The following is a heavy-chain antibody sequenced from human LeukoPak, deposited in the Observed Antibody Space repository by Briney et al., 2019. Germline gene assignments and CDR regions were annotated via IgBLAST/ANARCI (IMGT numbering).Heavy chain of an antibody. CDR2: ISYEGSNK. V-gene: IGHV3-30*18. CDR1: GFTFSSYG. Sequence: GRSLRLSCAASGFTFSSYGMHWVRQAPGRGLEWVAVISYEGSNKSYADSVKGRFTLSRDNSKNTLYLQMNSLRAEDTAVYYCAKGTGSYDRYYYYGMDVWGKGTTVTVSS. CDR3: AKGTGSYDRYYYYGMDV. J-gene: IGHJ6*04. D-gene: IGHD3-10*01.